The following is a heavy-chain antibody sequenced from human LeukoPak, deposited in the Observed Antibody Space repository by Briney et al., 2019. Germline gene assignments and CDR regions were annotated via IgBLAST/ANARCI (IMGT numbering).Heavy chain of an antibody. Sequence: GGSLRLSCAASGFTFSGYAMTWVRQAPGKGLEWVSAISGSGGSTYYADSVKGRFTISRDNSKNTLYLQMNSLRAEDTAVYYCAKEIGYGDYVFDYWGQGTLVTVSS. CDR2: ISGSGGST. D-gene: IGHD4-17*01. V-gene: IGHV3-23*01. CDR1: GFTFSGYA. CDR3: AKEIGYGDYVFDY. J-gene: IGHJ4*02.